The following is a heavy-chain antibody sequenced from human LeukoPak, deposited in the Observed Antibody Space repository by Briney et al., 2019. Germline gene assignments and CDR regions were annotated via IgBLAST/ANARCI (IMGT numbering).Heavy chain of an antibody. D-gene: IGHD6-13*01. V-gene: IGHV4-39*07. CDR3: ARDQPISSSWYGAPGPYRNWFDP. Sequence: PSETLSLTCTVSGGSISSSSYYWGWIRQPPGKGLEWIGSIYYSGSTHYNPSLKSRVTISVDTSKNQFSLKLSSVTAADTAVYYCARDQPISSSWYGAPGPYRNWFDPWGQGTLVTVSS. CDR2: IYYSGST. CDR1: GGSISSSSYY. J-gene: IGHJ5*02.